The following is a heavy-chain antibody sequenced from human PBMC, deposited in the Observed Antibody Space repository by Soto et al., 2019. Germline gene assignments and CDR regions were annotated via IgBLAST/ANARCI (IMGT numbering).Heavy chain of an antibody. Sequence: GGSMRLSCVASGFAFGNYSMNWVRQAPGKGLEWVSYIRSSGSPTYYAGSVKGRFTISRDNAKKSLYLQMNSLRAEDTAVYYCARMTSSLSPGRWGQGTLVTVSS. J-gene: IGHJ4*02. V-gene: IGHV3-48*01. CDR2: IRSSGSPT. D-gene: IGHD2-2*01. CDR1: GFAFGNYS. CDR3: ARMTSSLSPGR.